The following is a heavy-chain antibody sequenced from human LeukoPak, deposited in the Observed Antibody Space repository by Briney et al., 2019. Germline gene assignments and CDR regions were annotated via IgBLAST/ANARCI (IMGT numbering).Heavy chain of an antibody. J-gene: IGHJ5*02. CDR3: ARSIGLGSGWFDP. CDR1: GGSIRSYY. CDR2: IHTSGSA. V-gene: IGHV4-4*07. D-gene: IGHD3-10*01. Sequence: PSETLSLTCTVSGGSIRSYYWSWIRQPAGKGLEWIGRIHTSGSANYNPSLKSRVTMSVDTSKNQFSLKLSSVTATDTALYYCARSIGLGSGWFDPWGQGTLVTVSS.